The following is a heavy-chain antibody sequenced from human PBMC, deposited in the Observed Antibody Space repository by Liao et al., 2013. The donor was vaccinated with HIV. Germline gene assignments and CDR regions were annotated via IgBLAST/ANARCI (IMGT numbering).Heavy chain of an antibody. CDR3: ARVDQYYDYWSGYENWFDP. CDR2: VYSNGET. CDR1: GGSITNYF. J-gene: IGHJ5*02. D-gene: IGHD3-3*01. Sequence: QMQLQESGPGLLKPSETLSLTCTVSGGSITNYFWSWFRQPPGKGLEWIGYVYSNGETNYNPSLKSRLTISVDTSRSQFSLDMRSMTAADTAVYYCARVDQYYDYWSGYENWFDPWGQGTLVTVSS. V-gene: IGHV4-59*01.